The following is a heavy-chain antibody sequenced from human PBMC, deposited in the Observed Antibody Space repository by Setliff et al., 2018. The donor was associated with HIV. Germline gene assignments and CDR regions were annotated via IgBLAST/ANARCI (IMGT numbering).Heavy chain of an antibody. CDR3: TKDHLSGWASDC. J-gene: IGHJ4*02. Sequence: PGESLKISCGASGFTFSGSPMHWVRQASGKGLEWVGRIKSKIDGGTTDYTAPVKGRFTISRDDSKNMLYLQMNSLKTEDTAVYYCTKDHLSGWASDCWGQGTLVTVSS. D-gene: IGHD6-19*01. CDR1: GFTFSGSP. CDR2: IKSKIDGGTT. V-gene: IGHV3-15*01.